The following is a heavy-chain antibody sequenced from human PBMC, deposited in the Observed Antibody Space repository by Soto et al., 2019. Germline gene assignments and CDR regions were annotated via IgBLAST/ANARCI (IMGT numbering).Heavy chain of an antibody. CDR1: GGSINSQNW. D-gene: IGHD3-22*01. V-gene: IGHV4-4*02. CDR3: ARGRYDGSGYCGPLFDF. CDR2: VFHSGST. Sequence: SETLSLTCAVSGGSINSQNWWSWFRQPPGKGPEWIGEVFHSGSTHYNPSLRSRVTILVDNSKNQFSLKLTSVTAADTAVYYCARGRYDGSGYCGPLFDFWGQGALVTVSS. J-gene: IGHJ4*02.